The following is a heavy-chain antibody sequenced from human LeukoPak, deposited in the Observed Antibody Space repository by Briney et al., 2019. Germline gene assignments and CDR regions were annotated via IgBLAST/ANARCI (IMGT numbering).Heavy chain of an antibody. Sequence: PGGSLRLSCAGSGFNFSSYSMSWVRQAPWKGLEFVSSISSSSSFIYYADSVKGRFTISRDNAKNSLYLQMNSLRAEDTAVYYCARGEYGSGSYHIDYWGQGTLVTVSS. CDR2: ISSSSSFI. CDR1: GFNFSSYS. CDR3: ARGEYGSGSYHIDY. J-gene: IGHJ4*02. V-gene: IGHV3-21*01. D-gene: IGHD3-10*01.